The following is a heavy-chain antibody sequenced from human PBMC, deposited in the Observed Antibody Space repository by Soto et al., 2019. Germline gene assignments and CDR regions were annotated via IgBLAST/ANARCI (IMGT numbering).Heavy chain of an antibody. D-gene: IGHD2-15*01. V-gene: IGHV1-69*12. J-gene: IGHJ4*02. Sequence: QVQLVQSGAEVKKPGSSVKVSCNVSGGTLSSYGFNWVRQAPGQGLEWMGGIIPMFGITNHTQKFQDRITISADAYTNTAYKELRSLGADDAASYYCASDRGYGLANWGQGTLLTVSS. CDR1: GGTLSSYG. CDR3: ASDRGYGLAN. CDR2: IIPMFGIT.